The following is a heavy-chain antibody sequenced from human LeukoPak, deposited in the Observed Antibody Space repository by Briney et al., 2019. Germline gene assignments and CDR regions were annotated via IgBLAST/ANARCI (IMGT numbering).Heavy chain of an antibody. CDR1: GYTFTSYF. CDR3: ARDSADYGDYDY. Sequence: ASVKVSCKASGYTFTSYFMHWVRRAPGQGLDWMGIINPSGGSTSYAQKFQGRVTMTRDTSTSTVYMELSSLRSEDTAVYYCARDSADYGDYDYWGQGTLVTVST. J-gene: IGHJ4*02. V-gene: IGHV1-46*01. CDR2: INPSGGST. D-gene: IGHD4-17*01.